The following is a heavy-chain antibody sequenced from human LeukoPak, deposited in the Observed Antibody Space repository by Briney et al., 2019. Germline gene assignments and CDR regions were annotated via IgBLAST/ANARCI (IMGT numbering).Heavy chain of an antibody. V-gene: IGHV4-39*07. D-gene: IGHD3-16*01. CDR1: GDSISSTSYY. CDR2: IYYSGST. CDR3: ARGGASAFDI. J-gene: IGHJ3*02. Sequence: PSETLSLTCTVSGDSISSTSYYWGWIRQPPGKGLEWIGSIYYSGSTYYNPSLKSRVTISVDTSKNQFSLKLSSVTAADTAVYYCARGGASAFDIWGQGTMVTVSS.